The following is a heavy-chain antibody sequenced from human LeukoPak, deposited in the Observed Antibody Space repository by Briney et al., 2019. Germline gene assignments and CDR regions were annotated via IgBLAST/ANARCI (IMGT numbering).Heavy chain of an antibody. J-gene: IGHJ4*02. Sequence: ASVKVSCKASGYTFAGYNIHWVRQAPGQGLEWMAWINPNSGETAYAQNFQGRVTATSDTSISTAYMELSGLTSDDTAVYFCAREMTTVKGYFHSWGQGTLVTAPS. D-gene: IGHD4-11*01. CDR3: AREMTTVKGYFHS. CDR2: INPNSGET. CDR1: GYTFAGYN. V-gene: IGHV1-2*02.